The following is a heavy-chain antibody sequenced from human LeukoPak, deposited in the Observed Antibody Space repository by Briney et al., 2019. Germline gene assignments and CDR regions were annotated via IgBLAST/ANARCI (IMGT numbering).Heavy chain of an antibody. CDR1: GYSFTGYD. J-gene: IGHJ4*02. D-gene: IGHD1-26*01. V-gene: IGHV1-8*01. CDR3: TRGSLSGSSRDY. Sequence: ASVRVSCKASGYSFTGYDINWVRQATGQGLEWMGWMNPNTGDTGYAQKFQGRVTMTRNSSIDTAYMELSGLRSEDTDVYYCTRGSLSGSSRDYWGQGTLLTVSS. CDR2: MNPNTGDT.